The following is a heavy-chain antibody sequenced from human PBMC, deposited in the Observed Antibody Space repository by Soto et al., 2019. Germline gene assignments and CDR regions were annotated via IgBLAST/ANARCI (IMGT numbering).Heavy chain of an antibody. J-gene: IGHJ6*02. V-gene: IGHV3-30*09. CDR1: GFTFSNYI. Sequence: QVQLVESGGAVVQPGGSLRLSCAASGFTFSNYIFYWVRQAPGKGPEWVAAISYDGSNKQYADSVKGRFAISRDNPGNSVDLQMNILRGDDTALYYCARGDPYYGMDVWGQGTTVTVSS. CDR3: ARGDPYYGMDV. CDR2: ISYDGSNK.